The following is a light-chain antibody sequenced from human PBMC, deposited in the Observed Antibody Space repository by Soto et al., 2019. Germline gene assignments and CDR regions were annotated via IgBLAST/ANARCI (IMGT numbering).Light chain of an antibody. CDR3: QQYYSFPIT. J-gene: IGKJ5*01. CDR2: GAS. CDR1: QSISRN. V-gene: IGKV3-15*01. Sequence: TLMTQAPASLAVARGVNASRSCMASQSISRNLAWYQQKPGQAPRLLIYGASTRATGIPARFSGRGSGTEFSLTISSLQSEDFATYYCQQYYSFPITFGQGTRLEIK.